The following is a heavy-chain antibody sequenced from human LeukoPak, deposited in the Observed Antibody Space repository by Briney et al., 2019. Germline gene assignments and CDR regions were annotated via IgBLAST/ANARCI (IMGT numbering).Heavy chain of an antibody. CDR2: IYISGTT. Sequence: PETLSLTCTVPGGSISSYYWSWVRQPAGKGLEWVGRIYISGTTNYNPSLKSRITISLDTSKKQLSLRLTSVTAADTAVYYCARDEARTGYIHYWGQGTLITVSS. CDR3: ARDEARTGYIHY. CDR1: GGSISSYY. J-gene: IGHJ4*02. V-gene: IGHV4-4*07. D-gene: IGHD3-16*02.